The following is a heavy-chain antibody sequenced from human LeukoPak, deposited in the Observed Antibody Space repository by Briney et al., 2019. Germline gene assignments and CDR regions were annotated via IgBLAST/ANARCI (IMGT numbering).Heavy chain of an antibody. J-gene: IGHJ6*02. D-gene: IGHD4-23*01. CDR2: ISWNSDSI. V-gene: IGHV3-9*01. CDR1: GFTFDDYA. Sequence: PGRSLKLSCAASGFTFDDYAMHWVRQAPGKGLAWVSGISWNSDSIVYADSVEGRFTISRDNAKNSLYLQMNSLRAEDTALYYCAKAGGTAKAGGPLVIYGMDVWGQGTTVTVSS. CDR3: AKAGGTAKAGGPLVIYGMDV.